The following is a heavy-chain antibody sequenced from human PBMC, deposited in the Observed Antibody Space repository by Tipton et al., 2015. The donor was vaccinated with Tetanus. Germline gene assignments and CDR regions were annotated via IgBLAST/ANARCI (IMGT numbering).Heavy chain of an antibody. CDR2: IYPGAPDA. CDR3: ARHPSQDAFDI. J-gene: IGHJ3*02. D-gene: IGHD6-6*01. CDR1: GYSFTSYS. Sequence: VQLVQSGAEVKKPGESLKISCKGSGYSFTSYSIGWVRQMSGKGLEWMGIIYPGAPDAIYSPSFQGQVTISADNSIRTAYVQWSSLKASDTAMYYCARHPSQDAFDIWGQGTMVTVSS. V-gene: IGHV5-51*01.